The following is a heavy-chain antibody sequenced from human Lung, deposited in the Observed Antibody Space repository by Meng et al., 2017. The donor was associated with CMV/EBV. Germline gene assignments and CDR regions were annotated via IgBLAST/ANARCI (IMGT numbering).Heavy chain of an antibody. CDR2: ICYDGSNK. J-gene: IGHJ6*02. CDR3: AKSQVYYDFCSGIKGRLVYYYYYGMDV. D-gene: IGHD3-3*01. V-gene: IGHV3-33*06. CDR1: GFTFSSYG. Sequence: SCAASGFTFSSYGMHWVRQAPGKGLEWVAVICYDGSNKNYADSVKGRFTISRDNSKNTLYLQMNSLRAEDTAVYYCAKSQVYYDFCSGIKGRLVYYYYYGMDVXGQGXTVTVSS.